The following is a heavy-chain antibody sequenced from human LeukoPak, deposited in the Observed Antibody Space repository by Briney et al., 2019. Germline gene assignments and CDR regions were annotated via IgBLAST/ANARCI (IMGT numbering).Heavy chain of an antibody. J-gene: IGHJ4*02. CDR1: GYTFTSYG. CDR3: ASGRTDIVVVPATLRNYFFDY. Sequence: ASVKVSCKASGYTFTSYGISWVRQAPGQGLEWMGWISAYNGNTNYAQKLQGRVTMTTDTSTSTAYVELRSLRSEDTAVYYCASGRTDIVVVPATLRNYFFDYWGQGTLVTVSS. CDR2: ISAYNGNT. D-gene: IGHD2-2*01. V-gene: IGHV1-18*01.